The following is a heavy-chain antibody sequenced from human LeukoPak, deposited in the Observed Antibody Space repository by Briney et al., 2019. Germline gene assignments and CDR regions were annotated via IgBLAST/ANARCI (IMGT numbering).Heavy chain of an antibody. CDR3: ERAKNWFDP. V-gene: IGHV4-61*01. CDR1: GGSVSSGSYY. J-gene: IGHJ5*02. CDR2: IYYSGST. Sequence: PSETLSLTCTVSGGSVSSGSYYWSWIRQPPGKGLEWIGYIYYSGSTNYNPSLKSRVTISVDTSKNQFSLKLSSVTAADTAVYYCERAKNWFDPWGQGTLVTVSS.